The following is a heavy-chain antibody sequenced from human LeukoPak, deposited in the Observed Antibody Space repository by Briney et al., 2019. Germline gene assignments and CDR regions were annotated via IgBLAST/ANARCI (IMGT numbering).Heavy chain of an antibody. V-gene: IGHV4-34*01. CDR2: INHSGSA. Sequence: PSETLSLTCAVYGGSFSGYYWSWIRQPPGKGLEWIGEINHSGSANYNPSLKSRVTISVDTSKNQFSLKLSSVTAADTAVYYCASGVTYYDILTGYPGYYFDYWGQGTLVTVSS. D-gene: IGHD3-9*01. CDR3: ASGVTYYDILTGYPGYYFDY. J-gene: IGHJ4*02. CDR1: GGSFSGYY.